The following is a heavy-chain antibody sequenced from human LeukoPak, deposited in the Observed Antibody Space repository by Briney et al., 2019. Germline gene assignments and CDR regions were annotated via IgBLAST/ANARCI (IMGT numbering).Heavy chain of an antibody. CDR3: ARGPRPIVVVPPDY. D-gene: IGHD3-22*01. CDR2: INAGNGNT. J-gene: IGHJ4*02. Sequence: ASVKVPCKASGYTFTSYAMHWVRQAPGQRLEWMGWINAGNGNTKYSQKFQGRVTITRDTSASTAYMELSSLRSEDTAVYCCARGPRPIVVVPPDYWGQGTLVTVSS. CDR1: GYTFTSYA. V-gene: IGHV1-3*01.